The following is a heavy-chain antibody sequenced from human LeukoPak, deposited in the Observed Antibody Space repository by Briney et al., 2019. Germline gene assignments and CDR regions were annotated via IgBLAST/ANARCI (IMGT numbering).Heavy chain of an antibody. V-gene: IGHV1-18*01. Sequence: GGSLRLSCAASGFTFSSYGMHWVRQAPGQGLEWMGWISAYNGNTNYAQKLQGRVTMTTDTSTSTAYMELRSLRSDDTAVYYCARILEWLSLDPDFDYWGQGTLVTVSS. D-gene: IGHD3-3*01. CDR2: ISAYNGNT. CDR3: ARILEWLSLDPDFDY. CDR1: GFTFSSYG. J-gene: IGHJ4*02.